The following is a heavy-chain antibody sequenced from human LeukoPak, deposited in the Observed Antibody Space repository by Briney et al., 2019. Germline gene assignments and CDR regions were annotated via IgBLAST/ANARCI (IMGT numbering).Heavy chain of an antibody. J-gene: IGHJ4*02. Sequence: GESLRISSKCSGCGFTACGMGWVRQMPVEGLAWVGSIYPGGSKGRYSPSFQGQVTMSADKSITTVYVQCSSLKAADTAMYYCARHFHSAWFGFWGQGSLVTVSS. V-gene: IGHV5-51*01. CDR2: IYPGGSKG. CDR1: GCGFTACG. CDR3: ARHFHSAWFGF. D-gene: IGHD5-18*01.